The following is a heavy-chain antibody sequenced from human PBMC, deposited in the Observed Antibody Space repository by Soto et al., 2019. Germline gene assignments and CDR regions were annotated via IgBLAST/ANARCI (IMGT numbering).Heavy chain of an antibody. Sequence: QVQLQESGPGLVKPSQTLSLTCTVSGGSISSGGYYWSWIRQHPGKGLEWIGYIYYSGSTYYNPSLKSRVTISVDTSKNQFSLKLSSVTAADTAVYYCARERGDIVLVPAAMSDNYYGMDVWGQGTTVTVSS. D-gene: IGHD2-2*01. CDR1: GGSISSGGYY. CDR2: IYYSGST. V-gene: IGHV4-31*03. CDR3: ARERGDIVLVPAAMSDNYYGMDV. J-gene: IGHJ6*02.